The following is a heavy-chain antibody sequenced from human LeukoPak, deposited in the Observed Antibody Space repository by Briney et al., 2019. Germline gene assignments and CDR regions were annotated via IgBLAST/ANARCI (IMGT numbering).Heavy chain of an antibody. CDR1: GFTVSSNY. Sequence: GGSLRLSCAASGFTVSSNYMNWVRQAPGKGLEWVSVIYSSGSTYYADSVKGRFTISRDDSKNTLYLQMNSLRAEDAAVYYCASELKDSSGYYYYTMDVWGQGTTDTVS. CDR2: IYSSGST. CDR3: ASELKDSSGYYYYTMDV. D-gene: IGHD6-19*01. V-gene: IGHV3-53*01. J-gene: IGHJ6*02.